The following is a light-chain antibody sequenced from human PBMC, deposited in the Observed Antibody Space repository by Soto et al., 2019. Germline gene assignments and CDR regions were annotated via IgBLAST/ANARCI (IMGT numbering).Light chain of an antibody. CDR1: SRDVGGSKF. J-gene: IGLJ3*02. CDR2: EVS. V-gene: IGLV2-14*01. Sequence: QSALTQPASVSGSPGQSITISCTGTSRDVGGSKFVSWYQQNPGKAPKLIIYEVSNRPSGVSNRFSGSKSGNTASLTIFGLQTEDDGVYYCSSNISMASLRVFGGGTKLTVL. CDR3: SSNISMASLRV.